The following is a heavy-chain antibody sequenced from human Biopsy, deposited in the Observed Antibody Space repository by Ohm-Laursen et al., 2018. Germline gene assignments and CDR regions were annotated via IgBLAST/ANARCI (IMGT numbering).Heavy chain of an antibody. CDR3: ARMDCSGGSCHYYSYGMDV. CDR2: IHHSGST. CDR1: GVSITAYY. Sequence: SETLSLTCTVSGVSITAYYWSWIRQPPGKGLECIGNIHHSGSTNYNPSLKSRLTISVGTSKNQFSLKLSSVTAADTAVYYCARMDCSGGSCHYYSYGMDVWGQGTTVTVSS. V-gene: IGHV4-4*09. D-gene: IGHD2-15*01. J-gene: IGHJ6*02.